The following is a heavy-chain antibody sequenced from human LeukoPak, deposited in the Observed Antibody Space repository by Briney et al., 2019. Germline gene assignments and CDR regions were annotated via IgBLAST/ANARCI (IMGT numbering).Heavy chain of an antibody. V-gene: IGHV3-48*03. Sequence: GGSLRLSCAASGFTFSSYEMNWVRQAPGKGLEWVSYISSSGSTIYYADSVKGRFTISRDNAKNSLYLQMNSLRAEDTAVYYCARGSGSGSYYDYWGQGTLVTVSS. D-gene: IGHD3-10*01. J-gene: IGHJ4*02. CDR3: ARGSGSGSYYDY. CDR2: ISSSGSTI. CDR1: GFTFSSYE.